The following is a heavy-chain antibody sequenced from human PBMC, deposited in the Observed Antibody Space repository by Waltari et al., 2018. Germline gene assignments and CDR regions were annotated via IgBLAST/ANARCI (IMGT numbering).Heavy chain of an antibody. V-gene: IGHV1-46*01. Sequence: QVQLVQSGAEVKKPGASVKVSCKASGYTFTSYYMHWVRQAPGQGLEWMGIINPSGGSTSDAQKFQGRVTMTRDTSTSTVYMELSSLRSEDTAVYYCARECPPSSTSCHGIDYWGQGTLVTVSS. D-gene: IGHD2-2*01. CDR2: INPSGGST. CDR1: GYTFTSYY. J-gene: IGHJ4*02. CDR3: ARECPPSSTSCHGIDY.